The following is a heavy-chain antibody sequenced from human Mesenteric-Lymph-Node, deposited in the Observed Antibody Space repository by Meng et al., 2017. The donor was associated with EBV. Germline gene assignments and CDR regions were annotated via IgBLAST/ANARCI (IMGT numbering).Heavy chain of an antibody. D-gene: IGHD6-13*01. CDR3: ARDVRLGTASALLFGGPFDP. V-gene: IGHV1-69*01. CDR1: GGTFSTSP. Sequence: QVQLEQTGAEVKKPGSSVKVSCQSSGGTFSTSPISWLRQAPGQGIEWMGGIVPSPRSTAYAQKFQGRVTITADESASTVYMEMRSLRPDDTALYYCARDVRLGTASALLFGGPFDPWGQGTLVTVSS. CDR2: IVPSPRST. J-gene: IGHJ5*02.